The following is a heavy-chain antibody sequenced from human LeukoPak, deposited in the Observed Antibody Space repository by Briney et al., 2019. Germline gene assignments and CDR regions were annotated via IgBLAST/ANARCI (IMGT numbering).Heavy chain of an antibody. Sequence: GGSLRLSCAASGFTFSSYGMHWVRQAPGKGLEWVAVIWYDGGNKYYADSVKGRFTISRDNPKNTLYLQMNSLRAEDTAVHYCARDLGMRASFDYWGQGTLVTVSS. D-gene: IGHD3-10*01. CDR1: GFTFSSYG. J-gene: IGHJ4*02. CDR3: ARDLGMRASFDY. V-gene: IGHV3-33*01. CDR2: IWYDGGNK.